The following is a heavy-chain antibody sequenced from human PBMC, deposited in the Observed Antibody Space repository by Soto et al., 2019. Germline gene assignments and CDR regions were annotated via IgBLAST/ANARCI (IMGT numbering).Heavy chain of an antibody. CDR3: ASRDPGTSVDY. D-gene: IGHD1-7*01. J-gene: IGHJ4*02. Sequence: QVQLQESGPGLVKPSGTLSLTCAVSGGSFTSNNLWTWVRQPPGQGLEWIGEIYRTGSTNYNQSIKSRVTISLDKSENQFSLKVTSLTAADTAVYYCASRDPGTSVDYWGQGTLVTVSS. CDR1: GGSFTSNNL. CDR2: IYRTGST. V-gene: IGHV4-4*02.